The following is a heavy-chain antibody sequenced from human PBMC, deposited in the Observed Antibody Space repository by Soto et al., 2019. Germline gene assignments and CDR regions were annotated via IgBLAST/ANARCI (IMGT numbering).Heavy chain of an antibody. Sequence: QVQLVQSGAEVKKPGSSVKVSCKASGGTFSSYTISWVRQAPGQGREWMGRIIPILGIANYAQKFPGRGTSTADQSTSTAYMERSSLRCEDTAVYYCAREGPYNWNCSHFDYWGQGTLVSVSS. CDR2: IIPILGIA. D-gene: IGHD1-7*01. V-gene: IGHV1-69*08. J-gene: IGHJ4*02. CDR3: AREGPYNWNCSHFDY. CDR1: GGTFSSYT.